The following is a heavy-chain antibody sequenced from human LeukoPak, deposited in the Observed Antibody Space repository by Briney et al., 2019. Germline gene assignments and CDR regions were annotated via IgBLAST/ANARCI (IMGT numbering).Heavy chain of an antibody. Sequence: GGSLRLSCAASGFIFSNNWMSWVRQAPGKGLEWVANIKQDGSETYYVDSVKGRFTISRDNAKNSLYLQTNSLRAEDTALYHCAREGGQVGATGAFDYWGQGTLVTVSS. CDR3: AREGGQVGATGAFDY. CDR2: IKQDGSET. CDR1: GFIFSNNW. V-gene: IGHV3-7*03. D-gene: IGHD1-26*01. J-gene: IGHJ4*02.